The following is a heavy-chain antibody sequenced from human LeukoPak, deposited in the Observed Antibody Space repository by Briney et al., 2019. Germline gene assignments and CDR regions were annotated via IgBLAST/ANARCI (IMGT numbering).Heavy chain of an antibody. CDR1: GFTFSSYG. D-gene: IGHD3-10*01. J-gene: IGHJ4*02. Sequence: PGGSLRLSCAASGFTFSSYGMHWVRQAPGKGLEWVAVIWYDGSNKYYADSVKGRFTISRDNSKNTLYLQMNSLRAEDTAVYYCARDRDYYGTFYYFDYWGQGTLVTVSS. V-gene: IGHV3-33*01. CDR2: IWYDGSNK. CDR3: ARDRDYYGTFYYFDY.